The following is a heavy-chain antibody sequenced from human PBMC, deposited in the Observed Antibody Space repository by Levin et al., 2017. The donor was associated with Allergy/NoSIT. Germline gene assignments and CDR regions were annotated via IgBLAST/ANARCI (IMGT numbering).Heavy chain of an antibody. J-gene: IGHJ4*02. CDR3: ARAGSASWYDY. Sequence: GGSLRLSCVASGFTLNSCTMGWVRQAPGMGLEWVSDISFGGGTTYYAVSVKGRSTISRDTSKNTLYLQMNSLRVEDTAVYYCARAGSASWYDYWGQGTLVTVSS. CDR1: GFTLNSCT. V-gene: IGHV3-23*01. CDR2: ISFGGGTT. D-gene: IGHD6-13*01.